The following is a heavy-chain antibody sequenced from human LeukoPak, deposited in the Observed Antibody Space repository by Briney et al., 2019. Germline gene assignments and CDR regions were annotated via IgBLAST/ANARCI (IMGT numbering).Heavy chain of an antibody. D-gene: IGHD6-19*01. V-gene: IGHV3-74*01. CDR3: ARAERQWLATRFGY. CDR1: GFTFSSYW. J-gene: IGHJ4*02. CDR2: INTDGSAT. Sequence: GGALRLSCAASGFTFSSYWLHWVRQAPGKGLVWVSRINTDGSATNYADSVKGQFTISRDNSKNTLYLQLNSLRADDTAVYYCARAERQWLATRFGYWGQGTLVTVSS.